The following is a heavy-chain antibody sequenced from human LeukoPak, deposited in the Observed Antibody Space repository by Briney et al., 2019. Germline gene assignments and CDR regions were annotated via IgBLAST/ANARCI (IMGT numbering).Heavy chain of an antibody. Sequence: SETLSLTCAVYGGSFSGYYWSWIRQPPGKGLEWIGEINHSGSTNYNPSLTSRVTISVDTSKNQFSLKLSSVTAADTAVYYCARGTITMPDAFDIWGQGTMVTVSS. J-gene: IGHJ3*02. CDR2: INHSGST. V-gene: IGHV4-34*01. CDR3: ARGTITMPDAFDI. D-gene: IGHD3-10*01. CDR1: GGSFSGYY.